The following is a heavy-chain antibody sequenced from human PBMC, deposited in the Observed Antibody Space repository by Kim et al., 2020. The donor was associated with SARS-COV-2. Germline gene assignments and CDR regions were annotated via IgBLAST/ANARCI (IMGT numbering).Heavy chain of an antibody. J-gene: IGHJ2*01. CDR2: ISDYYSGT. V-gene: IGHV3-23*01. Sequence: GGSLRLSCAASGFTVSNYDMNWVRQAPGKGLEWVSSISDYYSGTYADSVRGRFTISRDNSKNTVFLQMNSLRAEDTAVYYCAKSIPHWYFDLWGRGSLVTVSS. D-gene: IGHD2-2*02. CDR3: AKSIPHWYFDL. CDR1: GFTVSNYD.